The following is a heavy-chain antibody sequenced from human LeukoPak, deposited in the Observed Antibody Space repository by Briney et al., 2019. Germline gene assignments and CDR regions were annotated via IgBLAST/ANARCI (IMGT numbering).Heavy chain of an antibody. CDR1: GYSFTNYW. V-gene: IGHV1-18*04. Sequence: GESLKISCKGSGYSFTNYWIGWVRQMPGKGLEWMGWISAYNGNTNYAQKLQGRVTMTTDTSTSTAYMELRSLRSDDTAVYYCARVATGYYYYMDVWGKRTTVTISS. CDR2: ISAYNGNT. D-gene: IGHD1-26*01. J-gene: IGHJ6*03. CDR3: ARVATGYYYYMDV.